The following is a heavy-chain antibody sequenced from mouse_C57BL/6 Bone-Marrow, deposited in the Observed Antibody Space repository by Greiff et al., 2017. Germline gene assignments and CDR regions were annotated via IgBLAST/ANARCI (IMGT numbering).Heavy chain of an antibody. CDR1: GYTFTSYW. D-gene: IGHD2-4*01. CDR3: ARSDYDYEFAY. Sequence: VQLQQPGAELVKPGASVKLSCKASGYTFTSYWMQWVKQRPGQGLEWIGEIDPSDSYTNYNQQFKGKATLTVDTSSSTAYMQLSILTSEDSAVYYCARSDYDYEFAYWGQGTLVTVAA. J-gene: IGHJ3*01. CDR2: IDPSDSYT. V-gene: IGHV1-50*01.